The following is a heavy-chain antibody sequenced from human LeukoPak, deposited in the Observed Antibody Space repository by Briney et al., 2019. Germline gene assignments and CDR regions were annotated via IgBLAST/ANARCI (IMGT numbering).Heavy chain of an antibody. D-gene: IGHD3-22*01. CDR3: AKGDPWYYDSSGYSQRIY. CDR2: ISYDGRNK. V-gene: IGHV3-30*18. J-gene: IGHJ4*02. Sequence: PGGSLRLSCEASGFTFSSYGMHWVRQAPGKGLDWVAVISYDGRNKYYGDSVRGRFTISRDNSKNTLYLQMNSLRAGDTAVYYCAKGDPWYYDSSGYSQRIYWGPGNLVTVSS. CDR1: GFTFSSYG.